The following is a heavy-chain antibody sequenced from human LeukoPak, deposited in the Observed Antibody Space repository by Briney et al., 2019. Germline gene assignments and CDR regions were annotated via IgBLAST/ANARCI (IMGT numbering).Heavy chain of an antibody. D-gene: IGHD4-17*01. CDR3: ARDLSFRNGDYDY. J-gene: IGHJ4*02. Sequence: GGSLRLSCAASGFTFSSYAMHWVRQAPGKGLEWVAVISCDGSNKYYADSVKGRFTISRDNSKNTLYLQMNSLRAEDTAVYYCARDLSFRNGDYDYWGQGTLVTVSS. CDR2: ISCDGSNK. CDR1: GFTFSSYA. V-gene: IGHV3-30-3*01.